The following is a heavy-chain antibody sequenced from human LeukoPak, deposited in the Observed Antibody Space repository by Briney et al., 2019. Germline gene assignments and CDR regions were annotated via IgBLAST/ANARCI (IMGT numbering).Heavy chain of an antibody. Sequence: ASVKVSCKASGYTFTSYAISWVRQAPGQGLEWMGGIIPIFGTANYAQRFQGRVTITADESTSTAYMELSSLRSEDTAVYYCARDLYDFWSGYFDYWGQGTLVTVSS. CDR1: GYTFTSYA. CDR2: IIPIFGTA. V-gene: IGHV1-69*13. D-gene: IGHD3-3*01. CDR3: ARDLYDFWSGYFDY. J-gene: IGHJ4*02.